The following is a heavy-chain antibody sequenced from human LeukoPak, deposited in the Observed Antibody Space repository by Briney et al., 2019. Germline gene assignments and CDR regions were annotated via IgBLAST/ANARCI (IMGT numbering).Heavy chain of an antibody. D-gene: IGHD4/OR15-4a*01. CDR1: GFTFSSYS. CDR3: ARLTSGANSDY. CDR2: IYSGGST. V-gene: IGHV3-53*01. J-gene: IGHJ4*02. Sequence: GGSLRLSCAASGFTFSSYSMNWVRQAPGKGLEWVSVIYSGGSTYYADSVKGRFTISRDNSKNTVFLQMNSLRAEDTAVYYCARLTSGANSDYWGQGTLVTVSS.